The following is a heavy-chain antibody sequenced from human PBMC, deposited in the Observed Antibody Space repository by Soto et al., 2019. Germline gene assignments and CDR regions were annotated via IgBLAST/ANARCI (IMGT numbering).Heavy chain of an antibody. CDR2: IYDGGRT. Sequence: QVQLQESGPGLAKPSQTLSLTCTVSGGSISTVDYWWSWIRQSPDMGLEWIGHIYDGGRTYNNPSLESXXTXSXXTSKCQLSLTLISVSAADTAVYYCARGPSGDKVDAWGQGTLVTDSS. J-gene: IGHJ5*02. V-gene: IGHV4-30-4*01. CDR3: ARGPSGDKVDA. D-gene: IGHD7-27*01. CDR1: GGSISTVDYW.